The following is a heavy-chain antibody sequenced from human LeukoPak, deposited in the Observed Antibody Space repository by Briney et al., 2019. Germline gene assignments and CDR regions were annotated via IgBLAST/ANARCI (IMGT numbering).Heavy chain of an antibody. CDR2: ISSSGRIT. J-gene: IGHJ4*02. CDR1: GFTFSDYY. D-gene: IGHD1-1*01. Sequence: GGSLRLSRAASGFTFSDYYMSWIRQAPGKGLEWISYISSSGRITHYTDSVKGRLTISRDNAKNSLYLVMDSLRAKDTAVYFCARDLGTQEYFDYWGQGSRVSVSS. V-gene: IGHV3-11*01. CDR3: ARDLGTQEYFDY.